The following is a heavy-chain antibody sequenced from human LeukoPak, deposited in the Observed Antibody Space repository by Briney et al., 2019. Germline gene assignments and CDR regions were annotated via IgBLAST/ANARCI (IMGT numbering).Heavy chain of an antibody. CDR3: AKVYYGSGSKSPMDV. Sequence: GGSLRLSCAASGFTFSTYTMSWVRQAPGKGLEWVSAISGSGGSTYYADSVKGRFTISRDNSKNTLYLQMNSLRAEDTAVYYCAKVYYGSGSKSPMDVRGKGTTVTISS. D-gene: IGHD3-10*01. V-gene: IGHV3-23*01. CDR1: GFTFSTYT. CDR2: ISGSGGST. J-gene: IGHJ6*03.